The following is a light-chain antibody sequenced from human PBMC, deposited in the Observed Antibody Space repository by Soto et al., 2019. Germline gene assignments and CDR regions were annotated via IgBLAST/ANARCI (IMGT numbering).Light chain of an antibody. CDR2: RAS. CDR1: QSISDR. V-gene: IGKV1-5*03. Sequence: DIRLTQSPSTLSASVGDRVTITCRASQSISDRLAWYQQKSGKAPRLLIYRASSLENEVPSRFSGSGSGTEFTLTISSLQPDDFATYYCQQYNLYSAITFGQGTQLEI. J-gene: IGKJ2*01. CDR3: QQYNLYSAIT.